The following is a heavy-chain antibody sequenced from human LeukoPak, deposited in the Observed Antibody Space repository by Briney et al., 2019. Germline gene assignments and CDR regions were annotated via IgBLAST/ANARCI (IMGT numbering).Heavy chain of an antibody. CDR1: GFIFSSYA. Sequence: PGGSLRLSCAASGFIFSSYAMMWVRQAPGKGLEWVSSITGGGDGTYYADSVEGRFAISRDNSKNTLYLHMNNLRAEDTAEYYCAKRARYNSARATDFDSWGQGTQVTVSS. D-gene: IGHD6-19*01. CDR2: ITGGGDGT. CDR3: AKRARYNSARATDFDS. V-gene: IGHV3-23*01. J-gene: IGHJ4*02.